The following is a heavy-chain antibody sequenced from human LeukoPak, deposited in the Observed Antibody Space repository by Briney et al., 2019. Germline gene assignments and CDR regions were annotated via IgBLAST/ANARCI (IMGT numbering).Heavy chain of an antibody. CDR2: IYYSGST. CDR3: ASPKSIAVAGYNWFDP. V-gene: IGHV4-39*07. J-gene: IGHJ5*02. D-gene: IGHD6-19*01. CDR1: GGSISSSSYY. Sequence: SETLSLTCTVSGGSISSSSYYWGWIRQPPGKGLEWIGSIYYSGSTYYNPSLKSRVTISVDTSKNQFSLKLSSVTAADTAVYYCASPKSIAVAGYNWFDPWGQGTLVTVSS.